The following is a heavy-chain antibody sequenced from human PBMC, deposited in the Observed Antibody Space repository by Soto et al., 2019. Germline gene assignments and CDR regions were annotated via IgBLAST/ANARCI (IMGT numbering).Heavy chain of an antibody. CDR2: INSDGSNT. CDR1: GFTLGSYW. J-gene: IGHJ4*02. CDR3: AHLWSGYYLVFDY. Sequence: GGSLRLSCAASGFTLGSYWMHWVRQAPGKGLVWVSRINSDGSNTTYADSVKGRFSISRDNAKNTLYLQMSSLRAEDTAVYYCAHLWSGYYLVFDYWGQGTLVTVSS. D-gene: IGHD3-3*02. V-gene: IGHV3-74*01.